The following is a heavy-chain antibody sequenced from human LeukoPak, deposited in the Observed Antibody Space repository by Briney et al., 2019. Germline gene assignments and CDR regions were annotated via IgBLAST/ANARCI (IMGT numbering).Heavy chain of an antibody. CDR2: IRSDGST. CDR3: ARDRRDAYSASGFDY. CDR1: GFTVSTNY. Sequence: HAGGSLRLSCAASGFTVSTNYMSWVRQAPGRGLEWVSVIRSDGSTSYADSVKGRFSISRDNSKNTLYLQMNSLRDDDTAVYYCARDRRDAYSASGFDYWGQGTLVTVSS. D-gene: IGHD5-24*01. J-gene: IGHJ4*02. V-gene: IGHV3-66*01.